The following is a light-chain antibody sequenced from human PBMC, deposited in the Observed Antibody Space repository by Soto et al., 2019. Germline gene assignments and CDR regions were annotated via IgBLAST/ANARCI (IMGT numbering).Light chain of an antibody. CDR2: DVT. J-gene: IGLJ1*01. V-gene: IGLV2-11*01. CDR3: CSYAGSYSYV. Sequence: QSALTQPRXVSGSPGQSVAISCTGTSSDVGGYNYVSWYQQHPGKAPKLIIYDVTKRPSGVPDRFSGSSSGNTASLTISGLQAEDEADYFCCSYAGSYSYVFGTGTKVTVL. CDR1: SSDVGGYNY.